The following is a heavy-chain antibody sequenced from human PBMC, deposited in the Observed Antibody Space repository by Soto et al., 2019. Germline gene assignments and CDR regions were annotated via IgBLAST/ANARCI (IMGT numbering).Heavy chain of an antibody. CDR2: INHSGST. Sequence: SETLSLTCAVDGGSFSGYYWSWIRQPPGKGLEWIGEINHSGSTNYNPSLKSRVTISVDTSKNQFSLKLSSVTAADTAVYYCAREQRDVLLWFGEPRQFDPWGQGTLVTVSS. D-gene: IGHD3-10*01. CDR1: GGSFSGYY. J-gene: IGHJ5*02. V-gene: IGHV4-34*01. CDR3: AREQRDVLLWFGEPRQFDP.